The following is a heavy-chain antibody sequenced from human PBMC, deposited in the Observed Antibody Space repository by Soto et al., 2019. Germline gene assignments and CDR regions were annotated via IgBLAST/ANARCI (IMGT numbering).Heavy chain of an antibody. J-gene: IGHJ3*02. D-gene: IGHD4-17*01. Sequence: ASVKVSCKASGYTFTGYYMHWVRQAPGQGLEWMGWINPNSGGTNYAHEFRGRVTLTRDTSISTAYMGLSRLRSDDTALYYCARDYGDAFDIWGQGTMVNVSS. CDR2: INPNSGGT. CDR3: ARDYGDAFDI. CDR1: GYTFTGYY. V-gene: IGHV1-2*07.